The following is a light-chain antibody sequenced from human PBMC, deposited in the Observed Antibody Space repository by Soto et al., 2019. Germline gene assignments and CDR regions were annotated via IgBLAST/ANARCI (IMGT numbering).Light chain of an antibody. CDR2: GIS. CDR1: QSVNSNY. CDR3: QQYGSSPRT. Sequence: EIVMTQSPATLSVSPGERPTLSCRASQSVNSNYLAWYQQKPGQAPRLLIYGISKRATDIPDRFSGSGSGTEFTLTISSLQPEDFAVYYCQQYGSSPRTFGQGTKVDIK. J-gene: IGKJ1*01. V-gene: IGKV3-20*01.